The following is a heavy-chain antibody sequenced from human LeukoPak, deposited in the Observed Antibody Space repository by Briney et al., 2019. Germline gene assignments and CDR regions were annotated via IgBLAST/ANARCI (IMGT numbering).Heavy chain of an antibody. J-gene: IGHJ6*02. Sequence: GGSLRLPCAASGFTFSNYNMNWVRQAPGKGLEWISYISSSDSTIYYADSVKGRFTISRDNAENSLYLQMNSLRAEDTAVYYCARDVYYAMDVWGQGTTVTVSS. V-gene: IGHV3-48*01. CDR2: ISSSDSTI. CDR1: GFTFSNYN. CDR3: ARDVYYAMDV.